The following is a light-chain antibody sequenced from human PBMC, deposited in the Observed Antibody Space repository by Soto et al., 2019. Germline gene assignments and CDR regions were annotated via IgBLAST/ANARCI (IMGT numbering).Light chain of an antibody. Sequence: QSVLTQPASVSGSLGQSITISCTGTSGDIGIYNFVSWFQQHPGKAPKLMIFEVTHRPSGVSDRFSGSKSGNTASLTISGLQTEDEADYYCTSYTRSSTWVFGGGTKVTVL. CDR1: SGDIGIYNF. CDR2: EVT. CDR3: TSYTRSSTWV. V-gene: IGLV2-14*01. J-gene: IGLJ3*02.